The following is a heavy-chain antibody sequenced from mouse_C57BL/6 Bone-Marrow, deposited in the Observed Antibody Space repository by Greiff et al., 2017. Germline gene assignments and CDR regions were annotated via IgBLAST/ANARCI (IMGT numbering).Heavy chain of an antibody. D-gene: IGHD1-1*01. V-gene: IGHV1-61*01. CDR2: IYPSDSET. CDR3: ARRSSYYGSSHWYFDV. J-gene: IGHJ1*03. Sequence: VQLQQPGAELVRPGSSVKLSCKASGYTFTSYWMDWVKQRPGQGLEWIGNIYPSDSETHYNQKFKDKATLTVDKSSSTAYMQLSSLTSEDSAVYYCARRSSYYGSSHWYFDVWGTGTTVTVSS. CDR1: GYTFTSYW.